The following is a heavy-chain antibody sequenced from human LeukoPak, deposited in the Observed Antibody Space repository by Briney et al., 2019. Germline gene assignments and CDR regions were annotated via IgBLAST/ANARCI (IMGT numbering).Heavy chain of an antibody. CDR2: ISSSGST. J-gene: IGHJ6*03. CDR1: GDSISSGDYY. Sequence: PSETLSLTCTVSGDSISSGDYYWSWIRQPAGKGLEWIGRISSSGSTNYNPSLKSRVTISVDTSKNQFSLKLSSVTAADTAVYYCARGLREFGYYYYHMDVWGKGTTVTVSS. D-gene: IGHD3-10*01. V-gene: IGHV4-61*02. CDR3: ARGLREFGYYYYHMDV.